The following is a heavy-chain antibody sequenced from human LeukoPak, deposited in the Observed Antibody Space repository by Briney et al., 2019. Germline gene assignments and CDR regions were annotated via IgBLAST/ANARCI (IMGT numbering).Heavy chain of an antibody. V-gene: IGHV1-46*01. CDR2: SNPSDGSA. CDR3: TRDREGDASRFFDS. J-gene: IGHJ4*02. D-gene: IGHD5-24*01. Sequence: ASVKVSCKTSGYIFTTYHIHWVRQAPARGLDWMGISNPSDGSARYAQNFQGRLTMTTDTSTSTVYMELSSLRSEDTAVFYCTRDREGDASRFFDSWGQGTLVTVSS. CDR1: GYIFTTYH.